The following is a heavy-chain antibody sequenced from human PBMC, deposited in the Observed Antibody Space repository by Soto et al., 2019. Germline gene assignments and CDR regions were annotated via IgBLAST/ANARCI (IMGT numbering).Heavy chain of an antibody. CDR3: ARALGYCSSTSCPGNYYYYYGMDV. CDR1: GGTISSGDYY. J-gene: IGHJ6*02. D-gene: IGHD2-2*01. Sequence: SETLSLTCTGSGGTISSGDYYWCRIRQPPGKGLEGIGYISYSGSTYYNPSLKHLATISVDTSKNQYSLKLSSVTAADTAVYYCARALGYCSSTSCPGNYYYYYGMDVWGQGTTVTVSS. CDR2: ISYSGST. V-gene: IGHV4-30-4*01.